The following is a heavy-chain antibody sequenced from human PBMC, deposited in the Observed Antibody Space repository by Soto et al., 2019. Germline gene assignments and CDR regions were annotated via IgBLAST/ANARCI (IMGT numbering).Heavy chain of an antibody. CDR1: GGSISSGGYS. Sequence: SETLSLTCAVSGGSISSGGYSWSWIRQPPGKGLEWIGYIYHSGSTYYNPSLKSRVTISVDRSKNQFSLKLSSVTAADTAVYYCARGRYTAPAGFDPWGRGTLVTVSS. J-gene: IGHJ5*02. CDR2: IYHSGST. D-gene: IGHD5-18*01. CDR3: ARGRYTAPAGFDP. V-gene: IGHV4-30-2*01.